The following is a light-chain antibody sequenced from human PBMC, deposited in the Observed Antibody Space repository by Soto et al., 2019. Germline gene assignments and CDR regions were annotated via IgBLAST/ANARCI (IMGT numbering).Light chain of an antibody. V-gene: IGLV1-44*01. CDR1: SSNIGTNT. CDR2: STN. CDR3: AAWDGSLDVVL. J-gene: IGLJ2*01. Sequence: QSALTQPPSASGTPGQGVPISCSGSSSNIGTNTVNWYQQFPGSAPQLLLYSTNQRPSGVPGRFSGSKSGTSASLAISGLQSEDEADYYCAAWDGSLDVVLFGGGTKLTVL.